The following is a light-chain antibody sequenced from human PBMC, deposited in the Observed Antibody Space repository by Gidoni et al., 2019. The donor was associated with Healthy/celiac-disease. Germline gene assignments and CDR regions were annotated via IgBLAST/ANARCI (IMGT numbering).Light chain of an antibody. CDR3: QLRWT. J-gene: IGKJ1*01. Sequence: DIQMTQSPSTLSASVGDRVTITCRASQSISSWLAWYQQKPGKAPKLLIYKASSLESGVPSRFSGSGSGTEFTLTISSLQPDDFATYYCQLRWTFGQGTKVDIK. V-gene: IGKV1-5*03. CDR1: QSISSW. CDR2: KAS.